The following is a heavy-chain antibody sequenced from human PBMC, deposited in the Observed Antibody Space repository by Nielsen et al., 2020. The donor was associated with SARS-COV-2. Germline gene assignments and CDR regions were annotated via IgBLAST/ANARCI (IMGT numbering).Heavy chain of an antibody. V-gene: IGHV3-30*04. CDR2: ISYDGSNK. CDR1: GFTFSSYA. Sequence: LSLTCAASGFTFSSYAMHWVRQAPGKGLEWVAVISYDGSNKYYADSVKGRFTISRDNSKNTLYLQMNSLRAEDTAVYYCARDRDYLYYFDYWGQGTLVTVSS. J-gene: IGHJ4*02. CDR3: ARDRDYLYYFDY. D-gene: IGHD4-11*01.